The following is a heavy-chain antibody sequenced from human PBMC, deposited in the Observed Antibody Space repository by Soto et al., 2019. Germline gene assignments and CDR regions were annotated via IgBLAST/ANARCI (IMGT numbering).Heavy chain of an antibody. D-gene: IGHD3-10*01. V-gene: IGHV4-34*01. CDR1: GGSFSGYY. Sequence: SETLSLTCAVYGGSFSGYYWSWIRQPPGKGLEWIGEVNHSGSTNYNPSLKSRVTISVDTSKNQFSLKLSSVTAADTAVYYCARGYGSGSYGAFDIWGQGTMVTVSS. J-gene: IGHJ3*02. CDR3: ARGYGSGSYGAFDI. CDR2: VNHSGST.